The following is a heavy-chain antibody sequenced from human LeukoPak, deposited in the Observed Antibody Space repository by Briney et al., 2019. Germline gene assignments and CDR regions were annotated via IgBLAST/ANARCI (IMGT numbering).Heavy chain of an antibody. J-gene: IGHJ4*02. CDR2: IKHEGGEK. V-gene: IGHV3-7*01. D-gene: IGHD3-10*01. CDR3: ARDFEIPMIREARHPRLDY. Sequence: GGSLRLLCAASGFTFSSYRMSWVRQAPGKGLEWVANIKHEGGEKYYVRSVKGRFTISRDNAKNSLYLQMNSLRAEDTAVYYCARDFEIPMIREARHPRLDYWGEGTML. CDR1: GFTFSSYR.